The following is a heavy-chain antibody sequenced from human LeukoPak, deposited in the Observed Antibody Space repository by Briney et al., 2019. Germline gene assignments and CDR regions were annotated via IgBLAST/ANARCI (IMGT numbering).Heavy chain of an antibody. CDR2: IYTSGST. CDR1: GGSISSYY. D-gene: IGHD4-17*01. J-gene: IGHJ4*02. Sequence: SETLSLTCTVSGGSISSYYWSWIRQPAGKGLEWIGRIYTSGSTNYNPSLKSRVTMSVDTSKNQFSLKLSSVTAADTAVYYRARGSRRTSTDHFDYWGQGTLVTVSS. CDR3: ARGSRRTSTDHFDY. V-gene: IGHV4-4*07.